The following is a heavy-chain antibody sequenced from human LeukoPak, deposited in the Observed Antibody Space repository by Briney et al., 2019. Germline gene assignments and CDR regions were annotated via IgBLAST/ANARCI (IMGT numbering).Heavy chain of an antibody. Sequence: GASVKVSCKASGYTFTGYYMHWVRQAPGQGLEWMGWINPNSGGTNYAQKFQGRVTMTRDTSISTAYMELSRLRSDDTAVYYCARAERPYTVTPDYWGQGTLVTVSS. CDR1: GYTFTGYY. V-gene: IGHV1-2*02. J-gene: IGHJ4*02. D-gene: IGHD4-11*01. CDR3: ARAERPYTVTPDY. CDR2: INPNSGGT.